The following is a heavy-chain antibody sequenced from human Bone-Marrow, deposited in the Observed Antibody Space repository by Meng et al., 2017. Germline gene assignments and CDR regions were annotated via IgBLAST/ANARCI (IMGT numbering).Heavy chain of an antibody. D-gene: IGHD3-9*01. V-gene: IGHV1-2*02. Sequence: ASVKVSCKASGYTFTGYYMHWVRQAPGQGLEWMGWINPNSGGTNYAQKFQGRVNMTRITSTGTAYMELIRLRSGDTAVYYCAKERRATRYFEGLNWFDPWGQGTLVTVSS. J-gene: IGHJ5*02. CDR2: INPNSGGT. CDR3: AKERRATRYFEGLNWFDP. CDR1: GYTFTGYY.